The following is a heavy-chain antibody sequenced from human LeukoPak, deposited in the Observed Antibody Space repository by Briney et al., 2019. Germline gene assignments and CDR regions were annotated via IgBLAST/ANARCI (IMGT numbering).Heavy chain of an antibody. V-gene: IGHV3-48*04. CDR1: GFTFSSSA. J-gene: IGHJ4*02. Sequence: PGGSLRLSCAASGFTFSSSAMSWVRQAPGRGLEWVSYISSSSSTIYYADSVKGRFTISRDNAKNSLFLQMNSLRAEDTAMYYCARERGDHCSGGSCQYYFDYWGQGTLVTVSS. D-gene: IGHD2-15*01. CDR3: ARERGDHCSGGSCQYYFDY. CDR2: ISSSSSTI.